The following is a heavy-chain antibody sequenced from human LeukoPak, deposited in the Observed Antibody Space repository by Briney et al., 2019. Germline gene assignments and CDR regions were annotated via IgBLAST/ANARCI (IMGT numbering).Heavy chain of an antibody. CDR1: GGTFSSYA. V-gene: IGHV1-69*13. CDR2: IIPIFGTA. D-gene: IGHD2-15*01. CDR3: ARHPGYCSGGSCYYYYYYGMGV. Sequence: SVKVSCKASGGTFSSYAISWVRQAPGQGLEWMGGIIPIFGTANYAQKFQGRVTITADESTSTAYMELSSLRSEDTAVYYCARHPGYCSGGSCYYYYYYGMGVWGKGTTVTVSS. J-gene: IGHJ6*04.